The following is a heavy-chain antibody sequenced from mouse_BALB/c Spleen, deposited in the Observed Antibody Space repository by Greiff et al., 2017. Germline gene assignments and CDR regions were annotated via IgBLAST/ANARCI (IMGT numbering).Heavy chain of an antibody. CDR2: ISTYYGDA. D-gene: IGHD2-1*01. CDR3: ARKGGLLWYDY. J-gene: IGHJ2*01. Sequence: VQLQQSGAELVRPGVSVKISYKGSGYTFTDYAMHWVKQSHAKSLEWIGVISTYYGDASYNQKFKGKATMTVDKSSSTAYMELARLTSEDSAIYYCARKGGLLWYDYWGQGTTLTVSS. V-gene: IGHV1S137*01. CDR1: GYTFTDYA.